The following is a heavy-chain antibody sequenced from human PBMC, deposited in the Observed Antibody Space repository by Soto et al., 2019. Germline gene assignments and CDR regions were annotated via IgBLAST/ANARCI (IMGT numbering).Heavy chain of an antibody. CDR3: ARVRLEAGYAYYSYYYGMDV. CDR1: GGTFSSYA. CDR2: IIPMFGRA. J-gene: IGHJ6*02. D-gene: IGHD5-18*01. V-gene: IGHV1-69*13. Sequence: ASVKVSCKGSGGTFSSYAISWVRQAPGQGLEWVGGIIPMFGRANYAQKCQGRVTITADESTSTAYMELSSLRSEDTAVYYCARVRLEAGYAYYSYYYGMDVWGQGTTVTVSS.